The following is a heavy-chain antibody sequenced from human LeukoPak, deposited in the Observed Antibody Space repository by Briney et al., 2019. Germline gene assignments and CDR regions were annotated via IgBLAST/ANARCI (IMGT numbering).Heavy chain of an antibody. CDR3: ARASEPLGVFDY. D-gene: IGHD3-16*01. CDR1: GGSISSYY. J-gene: IGHJ4*02. Sequence: SETLSLTCTVSGGSISSYYWSWIRQPAGKGLDWIGRIYTSGSTNYNPSLKSRVTMSVDTSKNQFSLKLSSVTAADTAVYYCARASEPLGVFDYWGQGTLVTVSS. V-gene: IGHV4-4*07. CDR2: IYTSGST.